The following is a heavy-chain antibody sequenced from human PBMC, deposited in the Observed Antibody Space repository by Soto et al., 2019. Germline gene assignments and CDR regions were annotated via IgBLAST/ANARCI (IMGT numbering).Heavy chain of an antibody. CDR1: GFTFSSSE. Sequence: PGGSLRLSCVASGFTFSSSEMYWVRQAPGKGLEWVSYIPPAGQPIFYADSVKGRFTISRDNAKNSLYLQMNSLRAEDTSVYYCSRRGSSWGQGTMVTVSS. CDR3: SRRGSS. J-gene: IGHJ3*01. V-gene: IGHV3-48*03. CDR2: IPPAGQPI. D-gene: IGHD2-2*01.